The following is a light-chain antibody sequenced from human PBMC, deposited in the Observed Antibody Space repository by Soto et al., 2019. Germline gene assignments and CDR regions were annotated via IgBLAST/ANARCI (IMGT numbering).Light chain of an antibody. CDR2: VGS. CDR1: QSVSSN. CDR3: QHYKSWHTWT. J-gene: IGKJ4*02. Sequence: EIVMTQSPATLSVSPGERATLSCRASQSVSSNLAWYQQKPGQAPRLLMYVGSTRATGIPARFSGSGSGTEFTGRVSIRQSEDFEVSYCQHYKSWHTWTFGGGNKVDIK. V-gene: IGKV3-15*01.